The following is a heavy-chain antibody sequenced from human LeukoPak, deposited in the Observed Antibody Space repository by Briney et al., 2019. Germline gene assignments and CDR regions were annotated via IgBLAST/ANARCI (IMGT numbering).Heavy chain of an antibody. CDR1: RFTFSSYG. V-gene: IGHV3-30*02. D-gene: IGHD5-18*01. CDR2: IRYDGSNK. J-gene: IGHJ4*02. CDR3: TTDLETAMVLGGGGDFDY. Sequence: PGGSLRLSCAASRFTFSSYGMHWVRQAPGKGLEWVAFIRYDGSNKYYADSVEGRFTISRDNSKNTLYLQMNSLKTEDTAVYYCTTDLETAMVLGGGGDFDYWGQGTLVTVSS.